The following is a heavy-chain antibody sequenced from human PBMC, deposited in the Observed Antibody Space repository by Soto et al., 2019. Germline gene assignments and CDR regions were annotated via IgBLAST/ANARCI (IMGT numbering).Heavy chain of an antibody. D-gene: IGHD3-3*01. CDR2: IYHSGST. V-gene: IGHV4-4*02. J-gene: IGHJ6*02. CDR3: ARANVLRFLEWSNDYYYYGMDV. CDR1: GGSISSSNW. Sequence: SETLSLTCAVSGGSISSSNWWSLVRQPPGKGLEWIGEIYHSGSTNYNPSLKSRVTISVDKSKNQFSLKLSSVTAADTAVYYCARANVLRFLEWSNDYYYYGMDVWGQGTTVTVSS.